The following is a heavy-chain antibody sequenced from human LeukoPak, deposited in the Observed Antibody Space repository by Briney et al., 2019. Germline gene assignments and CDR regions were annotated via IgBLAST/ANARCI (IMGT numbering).Heavy chain of an antibody. CDR3: ARDRITRGGFDY. CDR1: GYTFTSYY. J-gene: IGHJ4*02. CDR2: IIPIFGTA. Sequence: GASVKVSCKASGYTFTSYYMHWVRQAPGQGLEWMGGIIPIFGTANYAQKFQGRVTITADESTSTAYMELSSLRSEDTAVYYCARDRITRGGFDYWGQGTLVTVSS. V-gene: IGHV1-69*13. D-gene: IGHD1-14*01.